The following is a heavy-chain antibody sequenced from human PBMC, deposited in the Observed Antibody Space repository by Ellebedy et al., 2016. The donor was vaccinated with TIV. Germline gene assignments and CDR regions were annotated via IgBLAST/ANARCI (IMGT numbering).Heavy chain of an antibody. CDR3: AKASIVVVPAAGFDY. V-gene: IGHV3-23*01. CDR2: ISGSGGST. Sequence: GESLKISCAASGFTFSSYTMSWVRQAPGKGLEWVSAISGSGGSTYYADSVKGRFTISRDNSKNTLYLQMNSLRAEDTAVYYCAKASIVVVPAAGFDYWGQGTLVTVSS. J-gene: IGHJ4*02. CDR1: GFTFSSYT. D-gene: IGHD2-2*01.